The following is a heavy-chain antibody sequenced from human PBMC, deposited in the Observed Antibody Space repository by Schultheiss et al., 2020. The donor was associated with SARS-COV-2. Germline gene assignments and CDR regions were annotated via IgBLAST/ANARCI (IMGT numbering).Heavy chain of an antibody. CDR3: ARGSYFSKIYFDY. CDR1: GGSVNSGSYY. D-gene: IGHD3-3*01. J-gene: IGHJ4*02. CDR2: IYTSGST. Sequence: SETLSLTCTVSGGSVNSGSYYWSWIRQPAGKGLEWIGRIYTSGSTNYNPSLKSRVTISVDTSKNQFSLKLSSVTAADTAVYYCARGSYFSKIYFDYWGQGTLVTVSS. V-gene: IGHV4-61*02.